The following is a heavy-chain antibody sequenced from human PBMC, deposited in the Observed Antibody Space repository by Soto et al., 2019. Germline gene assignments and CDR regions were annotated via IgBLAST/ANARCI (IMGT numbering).Heavy chain of an antibody. CDR2: IYYSGST. V-gene: IGHV4-59*01. D-gene: IGHD1-26*01. J-gene: IGHJ6*02. Sequence: SETLSLTCTVSGGSISSYYWSWIRQPPGKGLEWIGYIYYSGSTNYNPSPKSRVTISVDTSKNQFSLKLSSVTAADTAVYYCARFIVGGDYYGMDVWGQGTTVTVSS. CDR3: ARFIVGGDYYGMDV. CDR1: GGSISSYY.